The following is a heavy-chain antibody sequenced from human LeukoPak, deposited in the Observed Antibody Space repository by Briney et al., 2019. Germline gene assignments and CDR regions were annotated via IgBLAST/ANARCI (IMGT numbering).Heavy chain of an antibody. D-gene: IGHD3-9*01. Sequence: GASVKVSCKASGYTFTSYGISWVRQAPGQGLEWMGWISAYNGNTNYAQKLQGRVTMTTDTSTSTAYMELRSLRCDDTAVYYCARESYDILTGLIRKKRLDYWGQGTLVTVSS. J-gene: IGHJ4*02. CDR2: ISAYNGNT. CDR1: GYTFTSYG. CDR3: ARESYDILTGLIRKKRLDY. V-gene: IGHV1-18*04.